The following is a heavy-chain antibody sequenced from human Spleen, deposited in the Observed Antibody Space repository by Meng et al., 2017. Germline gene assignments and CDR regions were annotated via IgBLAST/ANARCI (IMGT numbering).Heavy chain of an antibody. D-gene: IGHD3-22*01. J-gene: IGHJ4*02. CDR2: IWYDGYNT. CDR3: AREERDSSGYYPDY. V-gene: IGHV3-33*01. CDR1: GFTFSSYG. Sequence: GESLKISCAASGFTFSSYGMHWVRQAPGKGLEWVALIWYDGYNTYYTDSVKGRFTISRDNSKNTLYLQMNSLRAEDTAVYYCAREERDSSGYYPDYWGQGTLVTVSS.